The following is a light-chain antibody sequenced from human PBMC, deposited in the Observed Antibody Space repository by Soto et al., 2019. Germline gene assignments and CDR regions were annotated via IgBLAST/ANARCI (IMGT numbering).Light chain of an antibody. CDR1: SSDIGGYNY. J-gene: IGLJ1*01. V-gene: IGLV2-14*01. CDR3: SSYSGRNTYV. Sequence: QSALTQPASVSGSPGQSIIISCTGTSSDIGGYNYVSWYQQHPGKAPKLMIYEVSNRPSGVSKRFSGSKSGNTASLTISGLQAEDEADYYCSSYSGRNTYVFGTGTKLTVL. CDR2: EVS.